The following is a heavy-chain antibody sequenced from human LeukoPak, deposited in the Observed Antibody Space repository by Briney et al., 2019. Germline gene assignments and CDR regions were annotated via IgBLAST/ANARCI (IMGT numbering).Heavy chain of an antibody. D-gene: IGHD1-26*01. J-gene: IGHJ3*01. CDR3: ARIEWERLGRAFDV. CDR2: IYNTGAT. CDR1: EFTFRAYA. Sequence: GGSLRLPCAASEFTFRAYAMTWVRQAPGKGLEWVSSIYNTGATHYAESVKGRFTISRDNSKNTLFLQMNSLRAEDMAVYYCARIEWERLGRAFDVWGQGTMVTVSS. V-gene: IGHV3-23*05.